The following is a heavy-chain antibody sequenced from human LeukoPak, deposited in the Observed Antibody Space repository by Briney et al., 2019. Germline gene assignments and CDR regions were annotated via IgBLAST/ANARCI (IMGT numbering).Heavy chain of an antibody. D-gene: IGHD6-19*01. CDR2: INPNSGGT. CDR3: ARAGEATYSSGFTLSWSDP. CDR1: EYTLTGHY. J-gene: IGHJ5*02. Sequence: GASVKVSCKAFEYTLTGHYLHWVRQAPGQGLEWMGWINPNSGGTNYAQKFQGRVTMTRDTSISTAYMELSRLRSDDTAVYYCARAGEATYSSGFTLSWSDPWGQGTLVTVSS. V-gene: IGHV1-2*02.